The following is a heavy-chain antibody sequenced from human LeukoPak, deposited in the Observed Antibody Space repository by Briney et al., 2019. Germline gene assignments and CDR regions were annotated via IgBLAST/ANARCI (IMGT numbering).Heavy chain of an antibody. Sequence: GASVKVSCKASGGTFSSYAISWVRQAPGQRLEWMGWINAGNGNTKYSQKFQGRVTITRDTSASTAYMELSSLRSEDTAVYYCARLRYSSSWYYFDYWGQGTLVTVSS. D-gene: IGHD6-13*01. CDR1: GGTFSSYA. CDR2: INAGNGNT. V-gene: IGHV1-3*01. CDR3: ARLRYSSSWYYFDY. J-gene: IGHJ4*02.